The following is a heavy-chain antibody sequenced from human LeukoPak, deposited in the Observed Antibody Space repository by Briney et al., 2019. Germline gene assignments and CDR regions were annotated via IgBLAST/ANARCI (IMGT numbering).Heavy chain of an antibody. CDR3: AREVYSGYDGYYYGMDV. D-gene: IGHD5-12*01. J-gene: IGHJ6*02. CDR2: FSGTSDNT. Sequence: GGSLRLSCAASGFTFSSYAMSWVRQAPGKGLEWVATFSGTSDNTYYPGSVKGRFTISRDNSKNTLFLQMNSLRAEDTAVYYCAREVYSGYDGYYYGMDVWGQGTTVTVSS. V-gene: IGHV3-23*01. CDR1: GFTFSSYA.